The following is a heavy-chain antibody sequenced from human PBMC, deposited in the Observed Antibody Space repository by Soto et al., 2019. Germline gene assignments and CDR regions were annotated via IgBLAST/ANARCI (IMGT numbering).Heavy chain of an antibody. D-gene: IGHD5-12*01. Sequence: QVQLQESGPGLVKPSQTLSLTCTVSGGSISSGDYYWSWIRQPPGKGLEWIGYIYYSGSTYYNPCRKTRVTISVDTSKNLFALKLSSLTAADAAVYSSARWLGYGPHFDYWGQGTLVTVSS. V-gene: IGHV4-30-4*01. CDR1: GGSISSGDYY. CDR2: IYYSGST. CDR3: ARWLGYGPHFDY. J-gene: IGHJ4*02.